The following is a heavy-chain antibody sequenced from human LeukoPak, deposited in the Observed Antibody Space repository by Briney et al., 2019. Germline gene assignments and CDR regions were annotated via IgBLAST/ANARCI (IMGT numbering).Heavy chain of an antibody. J-gene: IGHJ3*02. CDR2: IYHCGST. V-gene: IGHV4-30-2*01. CDR1: GGSISSGGYY. Sequence: SETLSLTCTVSGGSISSGGYYWSWIRQPPGKGLEWIGYIYHCGSTYYKPSLKSRVTISVDRSKNQSSLKLSSVTAADTAVYCWARDPDSLAAFDIWGQGTMVTVSS. CDR3: ARDPDSLAAFDI. D-gene: IGHD3-3*01.